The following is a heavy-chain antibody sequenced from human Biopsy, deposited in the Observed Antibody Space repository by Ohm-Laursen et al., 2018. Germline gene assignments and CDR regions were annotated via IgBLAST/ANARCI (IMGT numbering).Heavy chain of an antibody. CDR2: ISGSSST. CDR1: GGSFSGYY. Sequence: GTLSLTWTVSGGSFSGYYWSWIRQPPGKGLEWIGYISGSSSTNYNPSLKSRVTLSMDTSKRQFSLKLSFVTAADTAVYYCAGWTPEYDSSRYYLDAFDIWGQGTKVTVSS. D-gene: IGHD3-22*01. V-gene: IGHV4-59*12. J-gene: IGHJ3*02. CDR3: AGWTPEYDSSRYYLDAFDI.